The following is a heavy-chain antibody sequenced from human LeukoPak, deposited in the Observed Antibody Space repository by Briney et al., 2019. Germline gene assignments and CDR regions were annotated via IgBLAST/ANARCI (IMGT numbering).Heavy chain of an antibody. D-gene: IGHD3-9*01. CDR1: GFTFSSYS. CDR2: ICSSSSTI. J-gene: IGHJ4*02. V-gene: IGHV3-48*01. Sequence: PGESLRLSCAASGFTFSSYSMNWVRQAPGKGLQWVSYICSSSSTIYYADSVKGRFTISTDNAKNSLYLQMNSLRAEDTAVYSCARGSLLRYFDWLLSDYFDYWGQGTLVTVSS. CDR3: ARGSLLRYFDWLLSDYFDY.